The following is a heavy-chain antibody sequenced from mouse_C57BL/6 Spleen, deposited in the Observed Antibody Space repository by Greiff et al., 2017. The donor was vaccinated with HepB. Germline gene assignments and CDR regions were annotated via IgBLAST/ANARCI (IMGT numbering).Heavy chain of an antibody. J-gene: IGHJ3*01. D-gene: IGHD2-3*01. CDR1: GYAFSSYW. CDR3: ARWGYDGYYEDLY. Sequence: VQLQQSGAELVKPGASVKISCKASGYAFSSYWMNWVKQRPGKGLEWIGQIYPGDGDTNYNGKFKGKATLTADKSSSTAYMQLSSLTSEDSAVYFCARWGYDGYYEDLYWGQGTLVTVSA. CDR2: IYPGDGDT. V-gene: IGHV1-80*01.